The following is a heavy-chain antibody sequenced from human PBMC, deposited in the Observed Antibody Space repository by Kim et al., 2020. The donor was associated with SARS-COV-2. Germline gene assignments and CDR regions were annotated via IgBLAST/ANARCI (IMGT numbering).Heavy chain of an antibody. V-gene: IGHV1-58*01. CDR1: GFTFTSSA. J-gene: IGHJ4*02. D-gene: IGHD3-10*01. CDR3: AADVRHYGSRSYPTRFDY. Sequence: KISCKASGFTFTSSAVQWVRQARGQRLEWIGWIVVGSGNTNYAQKFQERVTITRDMSTSTAYMELSSLRSEDTAVYYCAADVRHYGSRSYPTRFDYWGQGTLVTVSS. CDR2: IVVGSGNT.